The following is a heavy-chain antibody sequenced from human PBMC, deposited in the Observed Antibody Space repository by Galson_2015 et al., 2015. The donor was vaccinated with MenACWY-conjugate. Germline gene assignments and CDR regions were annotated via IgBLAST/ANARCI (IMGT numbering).Heavy chain of an antibody. D-gene: IGHD2-21*02. V-gene: IGHV1-18*01. Sequence: SVKVSCKASGYTFISYGITFVRQAPGQGLEWMGWISARNGYTNYALNLQSRVTMTADTSTNTAFMELRSLGSDDTAVYYCARTGIREYFFDYWGQGTLVTVSS. CDR1: GYTFISYG. CDR2: ISARNGYT. CDR3: ARTGIREYFFDY. J-gene: IGHJ4*02.